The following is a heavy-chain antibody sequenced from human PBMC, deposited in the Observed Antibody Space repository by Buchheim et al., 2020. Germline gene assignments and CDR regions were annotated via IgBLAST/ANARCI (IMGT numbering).Heavy chain of an antibody. J-gene: IGHJ4*02. D-gene: IGHD3-16*02. V-gene: IGHV3-23*01. CDR1: GFTFSRYA. CDR3: ARGNFPRY. Sequence: EVQLLESGGGLVQPGGSLRLSCAASGFTFSRYALNWVRQAPGKGLEWVSTIGSSSGPYYADSVKGRFTISRDNSKNTLYLQMNSLRAEDTAIYYCARGNFPRYWGQGTL. CDR2: IGSSSGP.